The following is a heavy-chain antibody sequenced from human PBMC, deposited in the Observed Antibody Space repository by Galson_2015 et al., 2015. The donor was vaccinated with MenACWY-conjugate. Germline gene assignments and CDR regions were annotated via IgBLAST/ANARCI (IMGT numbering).Heavy chain of an antibody. Sequence: ETLSLTCTVSGGSASSSGYYWTWIRQPPRKGLEWIGLIYDSGTTKYNPSLKGRVTISLDTSKNQVSLKLSSVTAADTAVYYCAREFSYWGQGTLVAVSS. D-gene: IGHD2/OR15-2a*01. CDR2: IYDSGTT. V-gene: IGHV4-61*08. CDR3: AREFSY. CDR1: GGSASSSGYY. J-gene: IGHJ4*02.